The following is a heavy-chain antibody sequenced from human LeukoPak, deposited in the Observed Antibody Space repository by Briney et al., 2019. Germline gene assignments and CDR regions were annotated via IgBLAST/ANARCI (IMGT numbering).Heavy chain of an antibody. CDR2: FSGSAGST. D-gene: IGHD6-6*01. Sequence: GGSLRLSCAASGFTFSSYAMGWVRQAPGKGLEWVSTFSGSAGSTYYAGSVKGRFTISRDTSKNTLYLQMNNLRAEDTVVYYCAQVVEYSNSGNFDYWGQGTLVTVSS. CDR3: AQVVEYSNSGNFDY. J-gene: IGHJ4*02. V-gene: IGHV3-23*01. CDR1: GFTFSSYA.